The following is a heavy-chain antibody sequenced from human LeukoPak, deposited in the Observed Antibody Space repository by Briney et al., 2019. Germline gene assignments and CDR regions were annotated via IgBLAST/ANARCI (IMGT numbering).Heavy chain of an antibody. D-gene: IGHD5-18*01. CDR2: ISNSGGST. V-gene: IGHV3-23*01. J-gene: IGHJ4*02. Sequence: PGGSLRLSSSGSGFTFTSYGMSWVRRAPGKGLEWVSGISNSGGSTFYADSVKGRYTISRDKSTNTLFLQMNSLRAEDTAVYYCARFSDTAIVIDYWVQGTLVTVSS. CDR1: GFTFTSYG. CDR3: ARFSDTAIVIDY.